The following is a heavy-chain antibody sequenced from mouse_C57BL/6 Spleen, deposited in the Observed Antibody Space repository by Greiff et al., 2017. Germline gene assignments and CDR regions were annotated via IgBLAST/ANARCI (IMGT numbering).Heavy chain of an antibody. J-gene: IGHJ2*01. Sequence: EVQLQQSGPELVKPGASVKISCKASGYTFTDYYMNWVKQSHGKSLEWIGDINPNNGGTSYNQKFKGKATLTVDKSSSTAYMELRSRTSEDSAVYYCASGPNYFDYWGQGATLTVSS. V-gene: IGHV1-26*01. CDR2: INPNNGGT. CDR1: GYTFTDYY. CDR3: ASGPNYFDY.